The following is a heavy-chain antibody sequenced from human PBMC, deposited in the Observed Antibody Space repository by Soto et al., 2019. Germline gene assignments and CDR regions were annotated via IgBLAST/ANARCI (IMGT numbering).Heavy chain of an antibody. CDR1: GFTFSKFG. D-gene: IGHD6-13*01. CDR3: SKHRAAAGVLGDL. V-gene: IGHV3-23*01. J-gene: IGHJ4*02. CDR2: ISSTGGTT. Sequence: EVQLLESGGCWVQPGGSLRLSCAASGFTFSKFGMSWVRQPPGKGLDWVSAISSTGGTTYYPDSVKCLFTISRDNSKNTLSLQMNSLRVEDTVVYYCSKHRAAAGVLGDLWGQGTLVTVSS.